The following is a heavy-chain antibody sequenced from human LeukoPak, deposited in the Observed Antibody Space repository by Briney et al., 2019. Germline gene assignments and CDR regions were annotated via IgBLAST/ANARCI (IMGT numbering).Heavy chain of an antibody. CDR3: ARDGGYSSGWTNNPPFDY. D-gene: IGHD6-19*01. CDR1: GYTFTSYG. Sequence: ASVKVSCKASGYTFTSYGISWVRQAPGQGLEWMGWISAYNGNTNYAQKLQGRVTMTTDTSTSTAYMELRGLRSDDTAVYYCARDGGYSSGWTNNPPFDYWGQGTLVTVSS. CDR2: ISAYNGNT. J-gene: IGHJ4*02. V-gene: IGHV1-18*04.